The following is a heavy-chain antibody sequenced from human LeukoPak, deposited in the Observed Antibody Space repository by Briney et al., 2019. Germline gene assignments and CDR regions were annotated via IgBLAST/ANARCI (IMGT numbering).Heavy chain of an antibody. Sequence: PSGTLSLTCAVSGGSISSSNWWSWVRQPPGRGLEWIGEVFHSGRTNYHPSLKSRVTISVDKSKNQFSLRLNSVTAADTAVYYCARRDYYENTDAGYHSFEYWGQGILITVSS. V-gene: IGHV4-4*02. D-gene: IGHD3-22*01. CDR2: VFHSGRT. CDR3: ARRDYYENTDAGYHSFEY. J-gene: IGHJ4*02. CDR1: GGSISSSNW.